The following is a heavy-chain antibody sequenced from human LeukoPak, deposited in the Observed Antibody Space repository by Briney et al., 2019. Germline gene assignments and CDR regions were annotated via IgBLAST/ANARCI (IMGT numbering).Heavy chain of an antibody. CDR3: ATGLPGYDLSYFTY. Sequence: GGSLRLSCSASGFTFSTYNMNWVRQAPGKGLEWVSSLTTSSSSIYYADSVKGRFTISRDNAKNSLYLQMNSLGAEDTAVYYCATGLPGYDLSYFTYWGQGTLVNVSS. D-gene: IGHD5-12*01. J-gene: IGHJ4*02. V-gene: IGHV3-21*01. CDR1: GFTFSTYN. CDR2: LTTSSSSI.